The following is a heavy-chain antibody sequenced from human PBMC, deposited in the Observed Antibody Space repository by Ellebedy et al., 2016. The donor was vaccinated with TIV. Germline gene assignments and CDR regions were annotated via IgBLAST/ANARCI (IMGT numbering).Heavy chain of an antibody. CDR1: GFTFSSYD. CDR3: SRATAGFDY. V-gene: IGHV3-13*01. CDR2: IGAAGDT. J-gene: IGHJ4*02. Sequence: GESLKISCAASGFTFSSYDMHWVRQGSGNGLEWVSSIGAAGDTYYAGFVKGRVAISRENGKNSLYLQLNNVRGGETAVCYCSRATAGFDYWGQGTLVTVSS. D-gene: IGHD1-14*01.